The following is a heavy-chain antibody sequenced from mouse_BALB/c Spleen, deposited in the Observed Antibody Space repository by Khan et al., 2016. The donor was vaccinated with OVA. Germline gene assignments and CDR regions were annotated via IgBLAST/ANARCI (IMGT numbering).Heavy chain of an antibody. Sequence: EVQLQESGPGLVKPSQSLSLTCTVTGYSITSGYAWNWIRQFPGNKLEWMGYISYSGVTNYTPSLKSRISTTRDTPKNQFLLQLKSVTTEDTATYYVARGNYYGYYFDYWGQGTTLTVSS. V-gene: IGHV3-2*02. D-gene: IGHD1-1*01. CDR3: ARGNYYGYYFDY. CDR1: GYSITSGYA. CDR2: ISYSGVT. J-gene: IGHJ2*01.